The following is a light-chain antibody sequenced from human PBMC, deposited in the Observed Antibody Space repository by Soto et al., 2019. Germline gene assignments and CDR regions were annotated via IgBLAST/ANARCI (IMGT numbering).Light chain of an antibody. V-gene: IGKV3-11*01. J-gene: IGKJ3*01. CDR2: DAS. CDR3: QQRTNWLT. Sequence: EIVLTQSPATLSLSPGERVTLSCRASQNVSTYLAWYQQKPGQAPRLLIYDASDRATGIPARFSGSGSGTDSTHTISSPEPEDSAVYYCQQRTNWLTFGPGTKVDIK. CDR1: QNVSTY.